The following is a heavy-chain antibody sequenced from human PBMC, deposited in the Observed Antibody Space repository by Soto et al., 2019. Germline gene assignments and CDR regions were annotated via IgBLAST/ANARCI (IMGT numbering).Heavy chain of an antibody. D-gene: IGHD3-22*01. CDR2: ISYDGSNK. CDR3: AKDFFAGYYDSSGYGL. V-gene: IGHV3-30*18. CDR1: GFTFSSYG. J-gene: IGHJ4*02. Sequence: PWWSLRLSCAASGFTFSSYGMHWFRQAPGKGLEWVAVISYDGSNKYYADSVKGRFTISRDNSKNTLYLQMNSLRAEDTAVYYCAKDFFAGYYDSSGYGLWGQGTLVTVSS.